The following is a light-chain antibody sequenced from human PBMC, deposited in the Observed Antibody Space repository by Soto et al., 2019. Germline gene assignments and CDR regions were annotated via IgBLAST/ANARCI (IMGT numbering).Light chain of an antibody. CDR3: QTWATVPDWV. CDR1: SGHSTYA. Sequence: QLVLTQSPSASASLGASVKGTCTLSSGHSTYAIAWHQQQPEKGPRYLMKLDSDGSHSKGDGIPDRFSGSSSGAERYLTISSLQSEDEADYYCQTWATVPDWVFGGATKLTVL. J-gene: IGLJ3*02. CDR2: LDSDGSH. V-gene: IGLV4-69*01.